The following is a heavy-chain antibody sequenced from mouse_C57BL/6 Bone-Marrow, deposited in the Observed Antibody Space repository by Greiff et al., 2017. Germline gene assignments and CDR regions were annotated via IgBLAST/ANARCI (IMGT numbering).Heavy chain of an antibody. D-gene: IGHD2-1*01. V-gene: IGHV1-69*01. CDR3: ARRWLYYGNDYYAMDY. CDR1: GYTFTSYW. CDR2: IDPSDSYT. J-gene: IGHJ4*01. Sequence: QVQLQQSGAELVMPGASVKLSCKASGYTFTSYWMHWVKQRPGQGLEWIGEIDPSDSYTNYNQKFKGKSTFTVDKSSSTAYMQLSSLTSEDSAVYYCARRWLYYGNDYYAMDYWGQGTSVTVSS.